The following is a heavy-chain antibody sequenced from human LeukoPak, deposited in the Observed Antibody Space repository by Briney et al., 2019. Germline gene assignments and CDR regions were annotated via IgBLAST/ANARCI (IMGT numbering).Heavy chain of an antibody. D-gene: IGHD3-10*01. J-gene: IGHJ5*02. Sequence: SETLSLTCAVYGGSFSGYYWSWIRQPRGKGLEWIGEINHSGGTNYNQSLKSRVTISVDTSKNQFSLKLSSVTAADTAVYYCARYTLYGSGKNWFDPWGQGTLVTVSS. V-gene: IGHV4-34*01. CDR1: GGSFSGYY. CDR3: ARYTLYGSGKNWFDP. CDR2: INHSGGT.